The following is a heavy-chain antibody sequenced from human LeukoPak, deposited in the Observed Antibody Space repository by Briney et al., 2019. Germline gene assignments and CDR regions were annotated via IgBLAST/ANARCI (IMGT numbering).Heavy chain of an antibody. Sequence: VASVKVSCKASGYTFTSFGISWVRQAPGQGLEWMGWISAYNANTNFAQNLQGRVTMTTDTSTSTAYMELRSLRSDDTAVYYCARVRGSSGWYIFDYWGQGTLVTVSS. CDR3: ARVRGSSGWYIFDY. V-gene: IGHV1-18*01. D-gene: IGHD6-19*01. CDR1: GYTFTSFG. CDR2: ISAYNANT. J-gene: IGHJ4*02.